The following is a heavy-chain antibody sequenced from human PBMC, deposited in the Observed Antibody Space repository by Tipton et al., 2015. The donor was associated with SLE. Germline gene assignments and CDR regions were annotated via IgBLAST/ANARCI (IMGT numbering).Heavy chain of an antibody. D-gene: IGHD4-17*01. V-gene: IGHV3-74*01. Sequence: SLRLSCEDSSFTFSTYWFHWVRQAPGGGLVWVSRIYTDGSRIHYADSVKGRFTISRDNAKNTLYLEMNSLRAEDTAVYYCARGLFSDYGIDSWGQGTLVTVSS. J-gene: IGHJ4*02. CDR2: IYTDGSRI. CDR3: ARGLFSDYGIDS. CDR1: SFTFSTYW.